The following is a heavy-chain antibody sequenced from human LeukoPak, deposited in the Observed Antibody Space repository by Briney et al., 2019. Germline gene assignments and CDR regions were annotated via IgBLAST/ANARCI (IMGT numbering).Heavy chain of an antibody. D-gene: IGHD1-1*01. CDR1: GFTFSSYS. Sequence: GGSLRLSCAASGFTFSSYSMNWVRQAPGKGLEWVSYISSSSSTIYYADSVKGRFTISRDNAKNSLYLQMNSLRAEDTAVYYCARDSGSFDYWGQGTLVTVSS. V-gene: IGHV3-48*04. J-gene: IGHJ4*02. CDR2: ISSSSSTI. CDR3: ARDSGSFDY.